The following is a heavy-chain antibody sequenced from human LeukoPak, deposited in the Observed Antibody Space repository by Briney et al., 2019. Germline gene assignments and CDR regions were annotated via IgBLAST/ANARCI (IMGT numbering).Heavy chain of an antibody. CDR3: AAGGIYSLLDY. D-gene: IGHD3-10*01. V-gene: IGHV1-24*01. CDR2: FDPDAGEI. Sequence: GASVKVSCKVSGDTLSELTMHWVRQAPGKGLEWMGGFDPDAGEILYAQQFQGRVTMTEDTSTDTAYMELTSLRSEDSGVYFCAAGGIYSLLDYWGQGTLVTVSS. CDR1: GDTLSELT. J-gene: IGHJ4*02.